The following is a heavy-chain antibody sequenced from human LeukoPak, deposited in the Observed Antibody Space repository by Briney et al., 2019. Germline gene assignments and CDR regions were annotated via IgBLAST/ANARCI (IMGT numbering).Heavy chain of an antibody. CDR1: GGSFSRYY. Sequence: SETLSLTCAVYGGSFSRYYWSWLRQPPGKGLEWIGEINHSGSTNYNPSLKSRVTISVDTSKNQFSLKLSSVTAADTAVYYCARVHSSGYPDYWGQGTLVTVSS. D-gene: IGHD3-22*01. V-gene: IGHV4-34*01. CDR3: ARVHSSGYPDY. CDR2: INHSGST. J-gene: IGHJ4*02.